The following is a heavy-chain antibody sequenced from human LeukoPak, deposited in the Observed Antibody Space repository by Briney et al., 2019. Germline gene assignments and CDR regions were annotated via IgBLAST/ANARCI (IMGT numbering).Heavy chain of an antibody. Sequence: PSGTLSLTCAVSGGSISSSNWWSWVRQPPGKGLEWIGEIYHSGSTNYNPSLKSRVTISVDKSKNQFSLKLSSVTAADTAVYYCARVDLHLYYYYYYGMDVWGEGTTVTVSS. CDR1: GGSISSSNW. CDR3: ARVDLHLYYYYYYGMDV. CDR2: IYHSGST. D-gene: IGHD4-11*01. V-gene: IGHV4-4*02. J-gene: IGHJ6*04.